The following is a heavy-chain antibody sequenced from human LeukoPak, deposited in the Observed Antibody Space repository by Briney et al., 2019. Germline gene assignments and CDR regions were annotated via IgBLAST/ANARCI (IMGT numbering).Heavy chain of an antibody. Sequence: GGSLRLSCAASGFTFSSYSMNWVRQAPGKGLEWVSSISSSGSTIYYADSVKGRFTISRDNAKNSLYLQMNSLRAEDTAVYYCARDGYYGSGSYSDWFDPWGQGTLVTVSS. CDR2: ISSSGSTI. CDR1: GFTFSSYS. D-gene: IGHD3-10*01. J-gene: IGHJ5*02. V-gene: IGHV3-48*04. CDR3: ARDGYYGSGSYSDWFDP.